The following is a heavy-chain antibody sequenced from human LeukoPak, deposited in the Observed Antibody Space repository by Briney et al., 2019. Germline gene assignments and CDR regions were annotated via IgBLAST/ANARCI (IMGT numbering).Heavy chain of an antibody. CDR2: ISYDGSNK. CDR1: GFTFSSYA. V-gene: IGHV3-30-3*01. J-gene: IGHJ5*02. CDR3: ARDLSQRGFDP. Sequence: GRSLRLSCAASGFTFSSYAMHWVRQAPGKGLEWVAVISYDGSNKYYADSVKGRFTISRDNSENTLYLQMNSLRAEDTAVYYCARDLSQRGFDPWGQGTLVTVSS.